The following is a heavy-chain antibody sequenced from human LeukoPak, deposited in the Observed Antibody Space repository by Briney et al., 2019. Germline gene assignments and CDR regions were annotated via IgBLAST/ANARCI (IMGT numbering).Heavy chain of an antibody. Sequence: SETLSLTCTVSGGSISSGGFYWSWIRQHPGKGLEWIGYIYYSGSTYYNPSLKSRVTISVDTSKHQLSLELASVTAADTAVYYCARGLGVVVRDAFDIWGQGTVVTVSS. CDR1: GGSISSGGFY. V-gene: IGHV4-31*03. CDR3: ARGLGVVVRDAFDI. CDR2: IYYSGST. J-gene: IGHJ3*02. D-gene: IGHD3-22*01.